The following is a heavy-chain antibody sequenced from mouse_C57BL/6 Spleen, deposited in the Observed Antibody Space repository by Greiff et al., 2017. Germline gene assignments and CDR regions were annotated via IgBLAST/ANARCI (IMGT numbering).Heavy chain of an antibody. CDR1: GYTFTEYT. D-gene: IGHD1-1*01. V-gene: IGHV1-62-2*01. CDR3: ARHDGKGSKAWFAY. Sequence: VKVVESGAELVKPGASVKLSCKASGYTFTEYTIHWVKQRSGQGLEWIGWFYPGSGSIKYNEKFKDKATLTADKSSSTVYMGLSRLTSEDSAVYFCARHDGKGSKAWFAYWGQGTLVTVSA. J-gene: IGHJ3*01. CDR2: FYPGSGSI.